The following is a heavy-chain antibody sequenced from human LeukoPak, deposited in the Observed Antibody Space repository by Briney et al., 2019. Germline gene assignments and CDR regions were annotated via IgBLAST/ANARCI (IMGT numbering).Heavy chain of an antibody. CDR2: SNPKGDVT. V-gene: IGHV1-46*01. CDR3: ARKWSSRDWFDP. CDR1: GYSFTTYS. D-gene: IGHD2-8*01. Sequence: VKISCRTSGYSFTTYSIHWVRQAPGQGLEWMGSSNPKGDVTTNAQRFQGRVTITSDTSTATVYMELSGLGSEDTAVYYCARKWSSRDWFDPWGQGTLLTVSS. J-gene: IGHJ5*02.